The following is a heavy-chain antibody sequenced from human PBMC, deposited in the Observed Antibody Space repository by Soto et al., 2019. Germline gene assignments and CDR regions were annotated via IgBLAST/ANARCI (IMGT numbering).Heavy chain of an antibody. CDR2: IYWYDFQ. V-gene: IGHV2-5*01. Sequence: QITLKESGPTLVKPTQTLTLTCTFSGFPLTTTGLGVGWIRQPPGKTLEFLASIYWYDFQRYSPSLKSRLTITKDTSRNQVVLTMTNMDPADTATYYCAHRPDGSHFDYWGQGILVTVSS. CDR1: GFPLTTTGLG. J-gene: IGHJ4*02. CDR3: AHRPDGSHFDY. D-gene: IGHD6-25*01.